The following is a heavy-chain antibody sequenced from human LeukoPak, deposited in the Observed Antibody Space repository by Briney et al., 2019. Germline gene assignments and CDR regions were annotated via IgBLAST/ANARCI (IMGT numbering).Heavy chain of an antibody. D-gene: IGHD4-23*01. V-gene: IGHV4-30-4*01. CDR1: GGSISSGDYY. Sequence: PSQTLSLTCTVSGGSISSGDYYWRWIRQPPGKGLEWIGYIYYSGSTYYNPSLKSRVTISVDTSKNQFSLNLNSVTAADTAVYYCTRASIGSNSEFDYWGQGTLVTVSS. CDR2: IYYSGST. J-gene: IGHJ4*02. CDR3: TRASIGSNSEFDY.